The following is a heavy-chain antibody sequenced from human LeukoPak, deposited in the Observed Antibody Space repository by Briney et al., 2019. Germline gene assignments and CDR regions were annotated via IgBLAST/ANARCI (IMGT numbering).Heavy chain of an antibody. J-gene: IGHJ4*02. CDR1: GYTFTGYY. CDR3: ARQYCTNGVCYLSIFDY. Sequence: ASVKVSCKASGYTFTGYYMHWVRQASGQGLEWMGWINPNSGGTNYAQKFQGRVTMTRDTSISTAYMELSRLRSDDTAVYYCARQYCTNGVCYLSIFDYWGQGTLVTVSS. CDR2: INPNSGGT. D-gene: IGHD2-8*01. V-gene: IGHV1-2*02.